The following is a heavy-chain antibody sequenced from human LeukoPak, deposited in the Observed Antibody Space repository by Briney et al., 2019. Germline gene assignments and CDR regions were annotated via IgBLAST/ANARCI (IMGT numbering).Heavy chain of an antibody. CDR3: ARSRGYSYDWYFDL. CDR1: GGSISSSSYY. J-gene: IGHJ2*01. V-gene: IGHV4-39*01. CDR2: IYYSGST. Sequence: SETLSLTCTVSGGSISSSSYYWGWIRQPPGKGLEWIGSIYYSGSTYYNPSLKSRVTISVDTSKNQFSLKLSSVTAADTAVYYCARSRGYSYDWYFDLWGRGTLVTVSS. D-gene: IGHD5-18*01.